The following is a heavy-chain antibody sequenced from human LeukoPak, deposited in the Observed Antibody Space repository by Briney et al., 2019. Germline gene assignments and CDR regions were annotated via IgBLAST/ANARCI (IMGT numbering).Heavy chain of an antibody. V-gene: IGHV4-34*01. CDR2: INHSGST. CDR1: GVSFSGYY. CDR3: ARALPYSNYVFDY. Sequence: SETLSLTCAVYGVSFSGYYWSWIRQPPGKGLEWIGEINHSGSTNYNPSLKSRVTISVDTSKNQFSLKLSSVTAADTAVYYCARALPYSNYVFDYWGQGTLVTVSS. J-gene: IGHJ4*02. D-gene: IGHD4-11*01.